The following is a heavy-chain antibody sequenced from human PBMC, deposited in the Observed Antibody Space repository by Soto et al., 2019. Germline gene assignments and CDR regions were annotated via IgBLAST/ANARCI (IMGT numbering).Heavy chain of an antibody. J-gene: IGHJ4*02. CDR2: IIPFFGTA. CDR3: ARTAPMDAGDKYYYDF. Sequence: SEKVSCKASGGTFSTLGISWVRPAPGQGLEWMGGIIPFFGTAEYSQKFEDRITITADESTNTVYIDLRILTSDDTAINYCARTAPMDAGDKYYYDFWGQGALVTVSS. D-gene: IGHD3-16*01. CDR1: GGTFSTLG. V-gene: IGHV1-69*13.